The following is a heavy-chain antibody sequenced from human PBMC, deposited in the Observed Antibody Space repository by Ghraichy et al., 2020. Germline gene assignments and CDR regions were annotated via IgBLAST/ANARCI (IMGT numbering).Heavy chain of an antibody. CDR1: GFTFSSYG. J-gene: IGHJ6*03. CDR3: ASSLRRATMYYYYYMDV. V-gene: IGHV3-23*01. Sequence: GESLRLSCAASGFTFSSYGMSWVRQAPGKGLEWVSAISGSGGGTYYADSVKGRFTISRDNSKDTLYLQMNSLRAEDTAVYYCASSLRRATMYYYYYMDVWGKGTTVTVSS. D-gene: IGHD1-26*01. CDR2: ISGSGGGT.